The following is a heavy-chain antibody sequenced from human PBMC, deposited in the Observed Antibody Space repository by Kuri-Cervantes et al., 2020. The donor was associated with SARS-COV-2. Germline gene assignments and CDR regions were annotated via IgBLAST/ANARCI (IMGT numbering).Heavy chain of an antibody. V-gene: IGHV4-59*01. D-gene: IGHD1-26*01. CDR2: IYYSGST. J-gene: IGHJ4*02. CDR1: GDSISSYY. Sequence: SETLSLTCTVSGDSISSYYWSWIRQPPGKGLEWIGYIYYSGSTNHNPSLKSRVTISVDTSKNQLSLKLSSVTAADTAVYYCARVGGVGASWGGFDYWGQGTLITVSS. CDR3: ARVGGVGASWGGFDY.